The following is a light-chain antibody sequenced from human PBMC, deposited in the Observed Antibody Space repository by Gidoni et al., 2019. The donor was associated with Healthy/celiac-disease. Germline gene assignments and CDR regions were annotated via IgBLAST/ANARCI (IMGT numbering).Light chain of an antibody. J-gene: IGKJ4*01. Sequence: DIVMTQSPDSLAVSLGARATINCKSSQSVLYSSNNKNYLAWYQQKPGQPPKLLIYWASTRESGVPDRFSGSGSGTDFTLTISSLQAEDVAVYYCQQYYSTPLTFGGXTKVEIK. CDR3: QQYYSTPLT. CDR1: QSVLYSSNNKNY. V-gene: IGKV4-1*01. CDR2: WAS.